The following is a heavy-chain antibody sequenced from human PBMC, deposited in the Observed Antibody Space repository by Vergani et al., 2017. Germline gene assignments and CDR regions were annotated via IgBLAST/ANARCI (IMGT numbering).Heavy chain of an antibody. J-gene: IGHJ5*02. CDR2: IIPILGIA. CDR1: GGTFSSYT. V-gene: IGHV1-69*02. D-gene: IGHD3-10*01. CDR3: ARGLGFGELFGNWFDP. Sequence: QVQLVQSGAEVKKPGSSVKVSCKASGGTFSSYTISWVRQAPGQGLEWMGRIIPILGIANYAQKFQGRVTITADQSTSTAYMELSSLRSEDTAVYYCARGLGFGELFGNWFDPWGQGTLVTVSS.